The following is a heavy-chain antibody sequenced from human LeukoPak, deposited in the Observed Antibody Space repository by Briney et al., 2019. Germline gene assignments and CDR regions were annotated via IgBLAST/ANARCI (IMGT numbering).Heavy chain of an antibody. CDR2: INPSGGST. D-gene: IGHD4-17*01. CDR3: ARTPRVTTYFDY. J-gene: IGHJ4*02. CDR1: GYTFTSYY. Sequence: ASVKVSCKASGYTFTSYYMHWVRQAPGQGLEWMGIINPSGGSTSYAQKFQGRVTITRYTSTSTVSLDLRMLRPTAPAPVFCARTPRVTTYFDYWGQGTLVSVSS. V-gene: IGHV1-46*01.